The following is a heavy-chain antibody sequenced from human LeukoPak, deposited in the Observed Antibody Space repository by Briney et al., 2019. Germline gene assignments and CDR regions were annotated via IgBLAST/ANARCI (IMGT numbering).Heavy chain of an antibody. CDR1: GFTFSSYW. Sequence: GGSLRRPCAASGFTFSSYWMTWVRQAPGKGREWGANIKQDGSDKYYVDSVQGRFTISSDNAKNSLYLQMNSLRAKDTAVYYCATDVGYDSSGYYPYYFDYWGQGTLVTVSS. V-gene: IGHV3-7*05. J-gene: IGHJ4*02. CDR3: ATDVGYDSSGYYPYYFDY. CDR2: IKQDGSDK. D-gene: IGHD3-22*01.